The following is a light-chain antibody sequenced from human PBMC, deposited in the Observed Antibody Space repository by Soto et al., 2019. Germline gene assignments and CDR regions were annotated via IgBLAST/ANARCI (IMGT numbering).Light chain of an antibody. Sequence: DVQMTQSPSSLSASVGDRVTITCRASQRIRTSLTWYQQKPGKAPKFLIYDASSLQSEVPSRFSGSGSWTDFTLTISNLQPEDFATYYCQQSYSVPPTFGQGTKLAI. CDR3: QQSYSVPPT. CDR1: QRIRTS. CDR2: DAS. V-gene: IGKV1-39*01. J-gene: IGKJ2*01.